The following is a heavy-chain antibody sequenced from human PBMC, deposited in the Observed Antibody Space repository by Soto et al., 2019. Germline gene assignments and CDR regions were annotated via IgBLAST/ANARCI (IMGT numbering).Heavy chain of an antibody. CDR3: ASPPTTGNSYYSGMDV. CDR2: IIPIFGTA. J-gene: IGHJ6*02. CDR1: GGTFSSYA. D-gene: IGHD4-17*01. V-gene: IGHV1-69*05. Sequence: QVQLVQSGAEVKKPGSSVKVSCKASGGTFSSYAISWVRQAPGQGLEWMGGIIPIFGTANYAQKFQGRVTITTDEPTSTAYMDLSSMRSEDTAVYYCASPPTTGNSYYSGMDVWGQGTTVTVSS.